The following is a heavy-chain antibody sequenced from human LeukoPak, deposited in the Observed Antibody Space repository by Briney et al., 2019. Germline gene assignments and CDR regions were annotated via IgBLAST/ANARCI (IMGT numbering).Heavy chain of an antibody. V-gene: IGHV4-38-2*01. J-gene: IGHJ4*02. Sequence: SETLSLTCAVSGYSISSGYYWGWIRQPPGKGLEWIGSIYHSGSTNYNPSLKSRVTISVDTSKNQFSLKLSSVTAADTAVYYCARASSSSLFDYWGQGTLVTVSS. CDR3: ARASSSSLFDY. D-gene: IGHD6-6*01. CDR2: IYHSGST. CDR1: GYSISSGYY.